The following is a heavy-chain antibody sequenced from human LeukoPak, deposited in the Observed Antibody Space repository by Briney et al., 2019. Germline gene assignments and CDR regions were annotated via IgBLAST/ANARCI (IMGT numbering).Heavy chain of an antibody. CDR2: MNPNSGNT. CDR1: GYTFTSYD. CDR3: ARSYYDFWSGYHRNWFDP. D-gene: IGHD3-3*01. J-gene: IGHJ5*02. Sequence: ASVKVSCKASGYTFTSYDINWVRQATGQGLEWMGWMNPNSGNTGYAQKFKGRVTMTRNTSISTAYMELSSLRSEDTAVYYCARSYYDFWSGYHRNWFDPWGQGTLVTVSS. V-gene: IGHV1-8*01.